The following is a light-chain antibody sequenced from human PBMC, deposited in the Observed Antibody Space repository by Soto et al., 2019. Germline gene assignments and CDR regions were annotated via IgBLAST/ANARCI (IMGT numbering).Light chain of an antibody. V-gene: IGKV1-5*03. CDR1: QSISTW. CDR2: KAS. CDR3: QQYINRWT. Sequence: DIQMTQSPSTLSASVGDRVTITCRASQSISTWLAWYQQKPGKAPKLLIYKASSLESGVQSRFSGSGSGTEFTLTISSLQPDDSATYYCQQYINRWTFGQGTKVEIK. J-gene: IGKJ1*01.